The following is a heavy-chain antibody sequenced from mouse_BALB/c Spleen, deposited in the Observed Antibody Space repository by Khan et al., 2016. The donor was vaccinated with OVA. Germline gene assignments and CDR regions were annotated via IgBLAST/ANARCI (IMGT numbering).Heavy chain of an antibody. V-gene: IGHV1-20*02. D-gene: IGHD1-1*01. CDR1: GYSFTGYF. Sequence: VQLKQSGPELVKPGASVKISCKAYGYSFTGYFMNWVMLSHGKSLEWIGRINPHIGETFYNQKFRDKASLTVDESSSTAHMELRSLASEDSAVYYCARTYGSDFDYWGQGTTLTVSS. J-gene: IGHJ2*01. CDR3: ARTYGSDFDY. CDR2: INPHIGET.